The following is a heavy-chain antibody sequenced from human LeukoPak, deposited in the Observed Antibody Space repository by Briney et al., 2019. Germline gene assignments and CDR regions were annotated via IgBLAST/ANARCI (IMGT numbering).Heavy chain of an antibody. CDR3: ARSAAAGTVGYYYYYMDV. CDR2: IYNSGST. V-gene: IGHV4-4*07. Sequence: PSETLSLTCTVSGGSVSSYYWSWIRQPAGKGLEWIGRIYNSGSTNYNPSLKTRVTMSVDTSKNQFSLKLSSVTAADTAVYYCARSAAAGTVGYYYYYMDVWGKGTTVTVSS. CDR1: GGSVSSYY. D-gene: IGHD6-13*01. J-gene: IGHJ6*03.